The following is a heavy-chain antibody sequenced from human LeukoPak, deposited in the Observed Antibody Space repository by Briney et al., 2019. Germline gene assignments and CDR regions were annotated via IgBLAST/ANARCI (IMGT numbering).Heavy chain of an antibody. D-gene: IGHD2-15*01. Sequence: GGSLRLSCAASGFTFGTYAMHWVRQAPGKGLEWVAVIPYDGTNKYYADSVKGRFTISRDNSKNTLYLQMNSLRSEDSAVCYCASGPYCRGGTCYLPFDYWGQGTLVTVSS. V-gene: IGHV3-30*04. CDR3: ASGPYCRGGTCYLPFDY. CDR1: GFTFGTYA. CDR2: IPYDGTNK. J-gene: IGHJ4*02.